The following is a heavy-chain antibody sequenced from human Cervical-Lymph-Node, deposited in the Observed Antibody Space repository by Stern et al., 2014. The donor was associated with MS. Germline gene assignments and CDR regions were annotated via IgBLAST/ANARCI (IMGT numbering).Heavy chain of an antibody. J-gene: IGHJ5*02. CDR3: ARELGYCSSTSCYGGGNWFDP. D-gene: IGHD2-2*01. V-gene: IGHV1-8*01. Sequence: QLVQSGAEVKKPGASVKVSCKASGYTFTSYDINWVRQATGQGLEWMGWMNPNSGKTGYAQKFQGRVTMTRNTSISTAYMELSSLRSEDTAVYYCARELGYCSSTSCYGGGNWFDPWGQGTLVTVSS. CDR2: MNPNSGKT. CDR1: GYTFTSYD.